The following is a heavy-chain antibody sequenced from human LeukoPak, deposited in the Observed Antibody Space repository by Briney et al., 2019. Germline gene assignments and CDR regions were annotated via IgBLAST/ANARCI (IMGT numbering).Heavy chain of an antibody. CDR3: ARHSRSYDFWSGYYKNYYYAMDV. CDR2: IYPGDSDS. D-gene: IGHD3-3*01. Sequence: GESLKISCKASGHIFTNYWIAWVRQMPGKGLEWMGIIYPGDSDSRYSPSFQGHVTISADKSISTAYLQWSSLKASDTAMYYCARHSRSYDFWSGYYKNYYYAMDVWGQGTTVTVSS. J-gene: IGHJ6*02. CDR1: GHIFTNYW. V-gene: IGHV5-51*01.